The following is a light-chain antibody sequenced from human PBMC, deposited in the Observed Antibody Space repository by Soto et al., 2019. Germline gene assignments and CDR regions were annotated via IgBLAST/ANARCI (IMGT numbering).Light chain of an antibody. CDR1: QSIGGW. Sequence: DIQMTQSPSTLSASVGDRVTITCRASQSIGGWLAWYQQKPGKAPNLLIYQGYRLHSGVSSRFSGSESGTEFTLTISSLQPDDFATYYCQQYNSYSTFGQGTKV. CDR3: QQYNSYST. V-gene: IGKV1-5*03. CDR2: QGY. J-gene: IGKJ1*01.